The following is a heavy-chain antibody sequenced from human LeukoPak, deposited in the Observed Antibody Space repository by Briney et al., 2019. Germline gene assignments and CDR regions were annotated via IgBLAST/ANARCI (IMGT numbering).Heavy chain of an antibody. D-gene: IGHD5-24*01. CDR3: ARGARAGYNLELFDY. CDR2: IYYSGST. CDR1: GGPMSSYH. V-gene: IGHV4-59*08. J-gene: IGHJ4*02. Sequence: PSEPLSLTCTVSGGPMSSYHWRWLPQPPGKGLEWIGYIYYSGSTKYNPSLKSRVTISVDTSKNQFSLKLSSVTAADTAVYYCARGARAGYNLELFDYGGQGTLVTVSS.